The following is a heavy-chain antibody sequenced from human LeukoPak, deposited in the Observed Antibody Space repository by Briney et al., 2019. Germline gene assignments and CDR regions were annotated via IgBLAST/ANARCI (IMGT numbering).Heavy chain of an antibody. Sequence: GGSLRLSCTASGFTFSSYAMNWVRQAPGKGLECVSAISSTGGSTYYADSVKGQFTISRDNSRNTLYLQMNSLRAEDTAVYYCGPRGSGIYYDYWGQGTLVTVSS. CDR1: GFTFSSYA. CDR2: ISSTGGST. CDR3: GPRGSGIYYDY. D-gene: IGHD3-10*01. V-gene: IGHV3-23*01. J-gene: IGHJ4*02.